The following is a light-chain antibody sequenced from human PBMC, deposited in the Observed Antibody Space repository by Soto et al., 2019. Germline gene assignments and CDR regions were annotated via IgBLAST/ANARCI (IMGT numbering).Light chain of an antibody. J-gene: IGKJ1*01. CDR3: QQYGSSGT. Sequence: EVMMTQFPDTVSVTAGETVALSFWASQSVRTNLAWYQQRPGQAPRLLIHYASTRASDIPARFSGSGSGTDFTLTISRLEPEDFAVYYCQQYGSSGTFGQGTKVDIK. CDR2: YAS. CDR1: QSVRTN. V-gene: IGKV3D-20*01.